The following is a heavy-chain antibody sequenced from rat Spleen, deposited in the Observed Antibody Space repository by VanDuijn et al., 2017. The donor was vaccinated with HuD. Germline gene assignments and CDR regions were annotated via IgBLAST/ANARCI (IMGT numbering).Heavy chain of an antibody. D-gene: IGHD4-3*01. J-gene: IGHJ4*01. Sequence: EVQLVESGGGLVQPGRSMKLSCAASGFTFSNYGMAWIRQAPGKGLEWVASITNASGRTYYRGSVKGRFTLSRVNAKNSLYLQMDSLRSEDTATYYCARHNSGYGVMDAWGQGASVTVSS. CDR2: ITNASGRT. CDR3: ARHNSGYGVMDA. CDR1: GFTFSNYG. V-gene: IGHV5S13*01.